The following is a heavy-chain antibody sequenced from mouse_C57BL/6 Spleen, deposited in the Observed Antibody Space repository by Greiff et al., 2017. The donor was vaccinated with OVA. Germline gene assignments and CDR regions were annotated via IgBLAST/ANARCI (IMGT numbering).Heavy chain of an antibody. CDR2: IWSGGST. J-gene: IGHJ4*01. CDR1: GFSLTSYG. CDR3: AIEANYYGMDAMDY. D-gene: IGHD1-1*01. Sequence: QVQLQQSGPGLVQPSQSLSITCTVSGFSLTSYGVHWVRQPPGKGLEWLGVIWSGGSTDYTAAFISRLSISKDNSKSQVFFKMNSLQADDTAIYYCAIEANYYGMDAMDYWGQGTSVTVSS. V-gene: IGHV2-4*01.